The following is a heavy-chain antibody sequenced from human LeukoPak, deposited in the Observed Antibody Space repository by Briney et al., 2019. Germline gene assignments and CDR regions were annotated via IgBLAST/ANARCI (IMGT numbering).Heavy chain of an antibody. V-gene: IGHV4-39*07. J-gene: IGHJ3*02. CDR2: IYSSGST. Sequence: TPSETLSLTCSVSGVSISSGSNYWGWIRQPPGKTLEWIGSIYSSGSTHYNPSLKSRVIILIDTAKNHFSLNLSSVTAADTAVYYCARSDGYGLVGIWGQGTMVTVSS. D-gene: IGHD3-10*01. CDR3: ARSDGYGLVGI. CDR1: GVSISSGSNY.